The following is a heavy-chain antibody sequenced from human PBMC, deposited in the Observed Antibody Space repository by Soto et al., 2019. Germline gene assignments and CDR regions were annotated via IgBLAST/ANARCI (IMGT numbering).Heavy chain of an antibody. V-gene: IGHV3-33*08. Sequence: GGSLRLSCAASGFTFSSYGMHWVRQAPGKGLERVAVIWYDGSNKYYADNVKGRFTISRDNSKNTLYLQMNSLRAEDTVVYYCASAPVGPDFCSGYNPQYCYYYMDVWGKGTTVTVSS. CDR3: ASAPVGPDFCSGYNPQYCYYYMDV. J-gene: IGHJ6*03. D-gene: IGHD3-3*01. CDR1: GFTFSSYG. CDR2: IWYDGSNK.